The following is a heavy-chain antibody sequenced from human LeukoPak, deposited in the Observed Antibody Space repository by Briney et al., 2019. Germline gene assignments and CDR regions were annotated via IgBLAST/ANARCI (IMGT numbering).Heavy chain of an antibody. CDR1: GGSFSGYF. J-gene: IGHJ4*02. V-gene: IGHV4-34*01. CDR2: INYSGST. CDR3: AKYRYGYRGMDS. Sequence: PSETLSLTCRVYGGSFSGYFWIWFRQPPGKGLERIGEINYSGSTNYNSSLKRRAIISVDTSKNQFSLKLTSVTAADTAAYFCAKYRYGYRGMDSWGQGTQVTVSS. D-gene: IGHD5-18*01.